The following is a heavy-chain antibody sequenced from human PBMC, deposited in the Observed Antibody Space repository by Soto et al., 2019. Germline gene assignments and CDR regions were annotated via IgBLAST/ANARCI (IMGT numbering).Heavy chain of an antibody. CDR3: ARMGYYDSSGYYLDDY. CDR1: GFSLSTSGMR. D-gene: IGHD3-22*01. J-gene: IGHJ4*02. V-gene: IGHV2-70*04. Sequence: AGPTLVNPTQTLTLTCTFSGFSLSTSGMRVSWLRQPPGKALEWLARIDWDDDKFYSTSLKTRLTISKDTSKNQVVLTMTNMDPVDTATYYCARMGYYDSSGYYLDDYWGQGTLVTVSS. CDR2: IDWDDDK.